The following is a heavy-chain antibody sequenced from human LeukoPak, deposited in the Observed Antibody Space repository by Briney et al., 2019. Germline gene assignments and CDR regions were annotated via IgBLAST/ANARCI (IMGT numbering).Heavy chain of an antibody. CDR2: ITAGGDNT. Sequence: AGSLRLSCAASGFTFNSYATTWVRQAPGKGLEWLSGITAGGDNTFYADSVKGRFTISRDNSKNTLYLQTDSLRAEDTAVYYCAKGHYPDASCAGDCYYSYWGQGTLVTVSS. CDR3: AKGHYPDASCAGDCYYSY. V-gene: IGHV3-23*01. CDR1: GFTFNSYA. D-gene: IGHD2-21*02. J-gene: IGHJ4*02.